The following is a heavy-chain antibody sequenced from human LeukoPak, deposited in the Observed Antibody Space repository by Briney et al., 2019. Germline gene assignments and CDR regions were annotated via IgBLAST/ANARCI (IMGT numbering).Heavy chain of an antibody. CDR3: ARDREGADDYSFDY. J-gene: IGHJ4*02. V-gene: IGHV4-4*07. CDR2: IYTSGST. CDR1: GGSISSYY. D-gene: IGHD4-11*01. Sequence: SETLSLTCTVSGGSISSYYWSWIRQPAGKGLEWIGRIYTSGSTNYNPSLKSRVFISVDTSKNQFSLRLRSVTASDTAVYYCARDREGADDYSFDYWGQGTLVTVSS.